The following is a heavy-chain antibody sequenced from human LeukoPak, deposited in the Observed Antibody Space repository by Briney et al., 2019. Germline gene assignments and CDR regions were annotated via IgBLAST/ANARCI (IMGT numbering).Heavy chain of an antibody. V-gene: IGHV5-51*01. CDR3: ARQVLGESGYSYGAVDY. J-gene: IGHJ4*02. D-gene: IGHD5-18*01. Sequence: GESLKISCKGSAYSFTSYWIGWVRQMPGKGREWMGIIYPGDSDTRYSPSFQGQVTISSDKSISTAYLQWRSLKASDTAMYYCARQVLGESGYSYGAVDYWGQGTLVTVSS. CDR1: AYSFTSYW. CDR2: IYPGDSDT.